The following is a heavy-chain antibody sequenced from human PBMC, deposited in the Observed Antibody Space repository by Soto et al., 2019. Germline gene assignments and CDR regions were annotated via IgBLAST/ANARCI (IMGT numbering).Heavy chain of an antibody. CDR1: GGIFSTYC. V-gene: IGHV1-69*14. D-gene: IGHD6-13*01. Sequence: QVHLVQSGAEVKKPGSSVNISCKASGGIFSTYCINLVRKSTGQGLEWMGGIIPASATEKYAQKFQGRVTITADKSTNIGHTQLSRLRPEDTAVYYCETAVTAGIYYNYGMDVWGQGPTVNVSS. CDR2: IIPASATE. CDR3: ETAVTAGIYYNYGMDV. J-gene: IGHJ6*02.